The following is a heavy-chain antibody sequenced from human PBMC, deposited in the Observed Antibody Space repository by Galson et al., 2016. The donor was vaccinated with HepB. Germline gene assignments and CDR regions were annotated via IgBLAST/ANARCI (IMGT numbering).Heavy chain of an antibody. CDR2: IEGDGTGT. D-gene: IGHD6-19*01. J-gene: IGHJ4*02. Sequence: SLRLSCAASGFTSSSYWMHWVRQVPGKGLVWVSRIEGDGTGTHYADSVKGRFTISRDNAKNTLYVQMIGLRDEDTAVYYCARGVSSAPRSSFDHWGQGILVSVSS. CDR3: ARGVSSAPRSSFDH. V-gene: IGHV3-74*01. CDR1: GFTSSSYW.